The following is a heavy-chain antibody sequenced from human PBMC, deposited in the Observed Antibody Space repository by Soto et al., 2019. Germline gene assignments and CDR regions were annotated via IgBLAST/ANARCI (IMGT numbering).Heavy chain of an antibody. Sequence: WGSLRLSCDASGFTFSKYAMHWVRQAPGKGLEWVAVTSYDGNNEYYTDSVKGRFTISRDNSKNTLFLQMNSPRPEDTAVYYCSKDKGVFNWATSYFDYGGQGALVPVAS. CDR2: TSYDGNNE. V-gene: IGHV3-30*18. J-gene: IGHJ4*02. CDR1: GFTFSKYA. CDR3: SKDKGVFNWATSYFDY. D-gene: IGHD1-1*01.